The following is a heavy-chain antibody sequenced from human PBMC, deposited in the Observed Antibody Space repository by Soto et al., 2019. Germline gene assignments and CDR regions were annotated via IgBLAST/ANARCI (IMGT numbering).Heavy chain of an antibody. D-gene: IGHD3-3*01. CDR1: GGSISSYY. J-gene: IGHJ3*02. CDR2: IYYSGST. CDR3: ARRLSGYYDAFDI. V-gene: IGHV4-59*01. Sequence: SETLSLTCTVSGGSISSYYWSWIRQPPGKGLEWIGYIYYSGSTNYNPSLKSRVTISVDTSKNQFSLKLSSVTAADTAVYYCARRLSGYYDAFDIWGQGTMVTVS.